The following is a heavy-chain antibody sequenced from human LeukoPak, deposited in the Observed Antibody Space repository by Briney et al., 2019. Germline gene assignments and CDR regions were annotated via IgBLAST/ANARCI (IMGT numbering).Heavy chain of an antibody. CDR1: GGTFSSYA. V-gene: IGHV1-69*13. CDR2: IIPIFGTA. CDR3: ARAEESGYSSGWYGGYFDY. J-gene: IGHJ4*02. D-gene: IGHD6-19*01. Sequence: ASVKVSCKASGGTFSSYAISWVRQAPGQGLEWMGGIIPIFGTANYAQKFQGRVTVTADESTSTAYMELSSLRSEDTAVYYCARAEESGYSSGWYGGYFDYWGQGTLVTVSS.